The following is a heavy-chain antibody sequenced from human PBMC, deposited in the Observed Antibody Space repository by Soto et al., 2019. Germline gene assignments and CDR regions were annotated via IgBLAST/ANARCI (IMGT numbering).Heavy chain of an antibody. V-gene: IGHV4-59*01. J-gene: IGHJ6*02. D-gene: IGHD6-13*01. CDR1: GGSINSYY. Sequence: QVQLQESGPGLVKPSETLSLTCTVSGGSINSYYWSWIRQTPGKGLEWIGEIYDSGSTNYNPSLKSRVTMSEDTSKNQFSLKLSSVTAADTAVYYCARGSWSSRSWDEYYDGLDGWGQGTTVTVS. CDR3: ARGSWSSRSWDEYYDGLDG. CDR2: IYDSGST.